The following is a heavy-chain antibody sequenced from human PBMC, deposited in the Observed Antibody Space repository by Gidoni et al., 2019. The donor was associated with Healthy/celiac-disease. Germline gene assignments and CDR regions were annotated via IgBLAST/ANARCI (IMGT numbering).Heavy chain of an antibody. V-gene: IGHV3-21*01. CDR1: GFTFSSYS. CDR3: ARVNAPNYDFWSGQEGGFDY. J-gene: IGHJ4*02. D-gene: IGHD3-3*01. Sequence: EVQLVESGGGLVKPGGSLRLSCAASGFTFSSYSMNWVRQAPGKGLEWVSSISSSSSYIYYADSVKGRFTISRDNAKNSLYLQMNSLRAEDTAVYYCARVNAPNYDFWSGQEGGFDYWGQGTLVTVSS. CDR2: ISSSSSYI.